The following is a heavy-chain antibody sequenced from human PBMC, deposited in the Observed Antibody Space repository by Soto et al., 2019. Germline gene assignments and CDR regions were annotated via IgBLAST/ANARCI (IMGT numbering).Heavy chain of an antibody. V-gene: IGHV1-18*04. D-gene: IGHD3-3*01. J-gene: IGHJ5*02. CDR2: ISPKNGNT. CDR1: GYSFSTYD. Sequence: LLLQSGAELKKPGASVKISCKASGYSFSTYDISWLRQAPGQGPEWMGRISPKNGNTNYAQNVQDRVTMTADTSSSTAYMELRGLRSDDTAKYYCATSYDSGFDPWGQGTLVTVSS. CDR3: ATSYDSGFDP.